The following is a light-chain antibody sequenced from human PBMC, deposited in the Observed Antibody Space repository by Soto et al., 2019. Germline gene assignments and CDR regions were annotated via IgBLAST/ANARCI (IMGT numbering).Light chain of an antibody. V-gene: IGLV1-40*01. CDR3: QSYDSSLSVSGV. Sequence: QPVLTQPPSVSGAPGQRVTISCTGSSSNIGAGYDVHWYQQLPGTAPKVLIYGNKNRPSGVPDRFSGSKSGTSAFLAITGVQAEDEADYYCQSYDSSLSVSGVFGGGTKLTVL. CDR1: SSNIGAGYD. CDR2: GNK. J-gene: IGLJ3*02.